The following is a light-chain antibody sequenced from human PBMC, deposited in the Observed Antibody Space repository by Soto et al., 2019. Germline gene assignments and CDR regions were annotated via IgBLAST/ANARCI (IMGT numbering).Light chain of an antibody. CDR2: EVV. J-gene: IGLJ7*01. Sequence: QSALTQPPSASGSPGQSVTISCTGTKSDIGVYDFVSWYQHHPGKAPRLIIYEVVQRPSGVPDRFSGSKSGNTASLTVSGLQAADEADYFCKSYAGSNTYVFGSGTQLPSS. CDR3: KSYAGSNTYV. V-gene: IGLV2-8*01. CDR1: KSDIGVYDF.